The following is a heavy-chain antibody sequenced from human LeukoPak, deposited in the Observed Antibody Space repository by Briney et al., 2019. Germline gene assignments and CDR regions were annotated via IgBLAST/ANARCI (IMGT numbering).Heavy chain of an antibody. Sequence: PGGSLRLSCAASGFTFSSYEMNWVRQAPGKGLEWVSYISSSGTTIYYADSVKGRFTISRDNAKNSLYLQMNSLRAEDTAVYYCEPFPRYYYNVSAYYTDTSGQGALGTASS. CDR2: ISSSGTTI. V-gene: IGHV3-48*03. J-gene: IGHJ5*02. D-gene: IGHD3-22*01. CDR1: GFTFSSYE. CDR3: EPFPRYYYNVSAYYTDT.